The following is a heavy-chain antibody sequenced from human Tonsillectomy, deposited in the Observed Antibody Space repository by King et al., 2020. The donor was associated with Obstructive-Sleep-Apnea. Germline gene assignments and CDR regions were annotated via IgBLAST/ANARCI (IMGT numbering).Heavy chain of an antibody. Sequence: QLQESGPGLVKPSETLSLTCTVSGGSISSSSYYWGWIRQPPGKGLEGIGSIYFSGSTYYNQSLKSRVTISVDTSTNQFSLKLSSVTAADTAVYYCASINYYYGMDVWGQGTTVTVSS. J-gene: IGHJ6*02. CDR2: IYFSGST. CDR1: GGSISSSSYY. V-gene: IGHV4-39*01. CDR3: ASINYYYGMDV.